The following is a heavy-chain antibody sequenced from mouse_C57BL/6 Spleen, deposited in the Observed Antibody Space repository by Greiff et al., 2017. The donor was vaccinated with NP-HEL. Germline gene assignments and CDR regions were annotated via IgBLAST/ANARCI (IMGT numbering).Heavy chain of an antibody. V-gene: IGHV5-17*01. CDR3: ARGDAAGPFDY. CDR2: ISSGSSTI. D-gene: IGHD2-13*01. CDR1: GFNFSDYG. J-gene: IGHJ2*01. Sequence: EVKVVESGGGLVKPGGSLKLSCAASGFNFSDYGMRWVRQAPEKGLEWVAYISSGSSTIYYADTVKGRFTISRDNAKNTLFLQMTSLRSEDTAMYYCARGDAAGPFDYWGQGTTLTVSS.